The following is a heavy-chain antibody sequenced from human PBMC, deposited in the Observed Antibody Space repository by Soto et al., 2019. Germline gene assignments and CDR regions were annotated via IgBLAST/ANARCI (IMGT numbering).Heavy chain of an antibody. CDR1: GGSITSSSYY. J-gene: IGHJ4*01. Sequence: SETLSLTCTVSGGSITSSSYYWGWIRQPPGKGLEWIGSIYYSGSTYYNPSLKSRVTIPVDTSKNQFSLNLSSVTAADTSVYYCARQSSGGTGDWGNGILVTV. CDR3: ARQSSGGTGD. V-gene: IGHV4-39*01. D-gene: IGHD2-15*01. CDR2: IYYSGST.